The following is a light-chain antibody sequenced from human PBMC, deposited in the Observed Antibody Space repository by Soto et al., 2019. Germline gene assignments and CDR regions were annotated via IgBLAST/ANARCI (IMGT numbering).Light chain of an antibody. V-gene: IGKV3-20*01. J-gene: IGKJ1*01. CDR1: QSVSSNY. Sequence: EIVLTQSPGTLSLSPGEGATLSCRASQSVSSNYLAWYQQKPGQPPRLLIYGASSRPTGIPDRFSGSGSVTDFTLTISRLEPEAFEVYYCHQYSRSPRTFGQGTHVEIK. CDR2: GAS. CDR3: HQYSRSPRT.